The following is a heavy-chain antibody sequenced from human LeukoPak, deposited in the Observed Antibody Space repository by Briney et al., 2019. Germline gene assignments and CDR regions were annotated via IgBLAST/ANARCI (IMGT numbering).Heavy chain of an antibody. CDR1: GFTFSSYE. J-gene: IGHJ4*02. CDR3: ARDPGGAFDY. D-gene: IGHD3-16*01. V-gene: IGHV3-48*03. CDR2: ISSSGSTI. Sequence: GGSLRLSCAASGFTFSSYEMNWVRQAPGKGLEWVSYISSSGSTIYYAASVKGRFTISRDNAKNSLYLQMNSLRAEDTAVYYCARDPGGAFDYWGQGTLVTVSS.